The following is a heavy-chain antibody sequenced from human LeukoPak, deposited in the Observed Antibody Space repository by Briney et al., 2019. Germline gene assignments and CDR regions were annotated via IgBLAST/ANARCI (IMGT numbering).Heavy chain of an antibody. Sequence: GGSLRLSCEASGSGFTFGNFALSWVRQAPGKGLEWVSGISGSGYYTYYADSVKGLFTISRDNSKNTLYIQMNSLRAEDTAVYYCAKDGSWGDYYFYFYMDVWGTGTTVTVSS. CDR2: ISGSGYYT. CDR1: GSGFTFGNFA. J-gene: IGHJ6*03. D-gene: IGHD3-16*01. V-gene: IGHV3-23*01. CDR3: AKDGSWGDYYFYFYMDV.